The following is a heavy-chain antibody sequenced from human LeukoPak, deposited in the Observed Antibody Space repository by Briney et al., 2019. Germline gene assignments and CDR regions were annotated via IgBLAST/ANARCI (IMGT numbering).Heavy chain of an antibody. CDR1: GFTFSSYG. D-gene: IGHD2-8*01. Sequence: GRSLRLSCAASGFTFSSYGMHWVRQAPGKGLEWVAAIWCDGSNKYYADSVKGRFTISRDNSKNTLYLQMNSLRAEDTAVYYCARGIVLPVDNDAFDIWGQGKMVTVSS. J-gene: IGHJ3*02. V-gene: IGHV3-33*01. CDR2: IWCDGSNK. CDR3: ARGIVLPVDNDAFDI.